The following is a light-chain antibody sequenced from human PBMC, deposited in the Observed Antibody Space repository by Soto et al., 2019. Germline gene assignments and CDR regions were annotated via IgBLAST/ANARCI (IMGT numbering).Light chain of an antibody. V-gene: IGKV3-15*01. J-gene: IGKJ5*01. CDR2: GAS. CDR3: QQYYDWPTIT. Sequence: EIVMTQSPATLSVPPGDRATLSCRASESVRSNLAWYQQKPGQAPRLLIYGASIRAADIPARCSGSGSGTEFTLTISTLQSEDFAVYYCQQYYDWPTITFGQGTRLE. CDR1: ESVRSN.